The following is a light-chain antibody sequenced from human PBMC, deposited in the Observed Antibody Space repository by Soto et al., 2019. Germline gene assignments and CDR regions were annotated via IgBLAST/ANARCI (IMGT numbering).Light chain of an antibody. Sequence: EMVMTQSPATLSVSPGERATLSCRASQSVGSDLAWYQQKPGQAPRLVIYGASNRATGIPDRISGRGSGTDFTLTISSLGPEDFSVYYCQQRYDWPVTFGQGTRLEIK. V-gene: IGKV3-11*01. CDR1: QSVGSD. J-gene: IGKJ5*01. CDR2: GAS. CDR3: QQRYDWPVT.